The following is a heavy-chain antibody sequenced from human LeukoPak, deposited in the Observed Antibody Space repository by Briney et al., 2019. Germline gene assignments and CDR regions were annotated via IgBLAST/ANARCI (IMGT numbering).Heavy chain of an antibody. CDR1: GFTFSSYA. CDR2: ISGSGGST. V-gene: IGHV3-23*01. D-gene: IGHD6-13*01. CDR3: ARDHRTAAAGTLGY. J-gene: IGHJ4*02. Sequence: GGSLRLSCAASGFTFSSYAMSWVRQAPGKGLEWVSAISGSGGSTYYADSVKGRFTISRDNSKNTLYLQMNSLRAEDTAVYFCARDHRTAAAGTLGYWGQGTLVTVSS.